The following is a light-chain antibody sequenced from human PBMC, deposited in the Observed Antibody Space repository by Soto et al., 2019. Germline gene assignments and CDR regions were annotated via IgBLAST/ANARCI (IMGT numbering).Light chain of an antibody. CDR1: NSDVGDYSY. CDR2: DVS. V-gene: IGLV2-11*01. J-gene: IGLJ2*01. Sequence: QSALTQPRSVSGPPGQSVTISCTGTNSDVGDYSYVSWYQQHPGKAPKLLIYDVSKRPSGVPDRFSGSKSGNTASLTISGLQGEDEADYFCCSYTGRYIWVFGGGTKLTVL. CDR3: CSYTGRYIWV.